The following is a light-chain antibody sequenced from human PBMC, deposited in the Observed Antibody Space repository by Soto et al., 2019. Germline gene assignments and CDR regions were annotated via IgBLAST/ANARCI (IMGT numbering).Light chain of an antibody. CDR3: QQYDGSPLT. J-gene: IGKJ3*01. V-gene: IGKV3-15*01. CDR2: AAS. CDR1: ESVSTN. Sequence: EIEMTQSPATLSLAPGERVTLSCRASESVSTNLAWYQQKAGQAPRLLIYAASTRATGIPARFSGSGSGTEFTLTISSLQSEDFAMYYCQQYDGSPLTFGPGTKVDIK.